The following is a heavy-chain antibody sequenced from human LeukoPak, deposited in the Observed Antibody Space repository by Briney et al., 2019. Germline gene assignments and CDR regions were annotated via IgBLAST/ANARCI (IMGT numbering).Heavy chain of an antibody. CDR3: ASYDSSGYYKLGPFDY. CDR2: IIPIFGTA. J-gene: IGHJ4*02. V-gene: IGHV1-69*05. D-gene: IGHD3-22*01. CDR1: GGTFSSYA. Sequence: ASVKVSCKASGGTFSSYAISWVRRAPGQGLEWMGRIIPIFGTANYAQKFQGRVTITTDESTSTAYMELSSLRSEDTAVYYCASYDSSGYYKLGPFDYWGQGTLVTVSS.